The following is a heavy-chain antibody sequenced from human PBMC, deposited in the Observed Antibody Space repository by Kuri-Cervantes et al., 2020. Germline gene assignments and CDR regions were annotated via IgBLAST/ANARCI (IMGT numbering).Heavy chain of an antibody. CDR2: MNPNSGNT. V-gene: IGHV1-8*01. CDR1: VDTFTTDD. J-gene: IGHJ5*02. Sequence: TVTLSCKASVDTFTTDDINWVRQGTGQGLEWMGWMNPNSGNTGYAQKFQGRVTMTRNTSISTAYMEMCTLRSEDTAVYYSARAGDGDYYDSSSYYDYYTCFDAWGKGTPVTVSS. D-gene: IGHD3-22*01. CDR3: ARAGDGDYYDSSSYYDYYTCFDA.